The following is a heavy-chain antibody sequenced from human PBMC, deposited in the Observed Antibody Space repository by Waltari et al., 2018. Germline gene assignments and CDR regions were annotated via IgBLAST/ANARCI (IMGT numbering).Heavy chain of an antibody. V-gene: IGHV4-59*01. CDR1: GGSISSYY. CDR3: ARVAPSITMVRGVRFDY. CDR2: IYYSGST. J-gene: IGHJ4*02. D-gene: IGHD3-10*01. Sequence: QVQLQESGPGLVKPSETLSLTCTVSGGSISSYYWSWIRQPPGKGLEWIGYIYYSGSTNYNHSLKSRVTISVDTSKNQFSLKLSSVTAADTAVYYCARVAPSITMVRGVRFDYWGQGTLVTVSS.